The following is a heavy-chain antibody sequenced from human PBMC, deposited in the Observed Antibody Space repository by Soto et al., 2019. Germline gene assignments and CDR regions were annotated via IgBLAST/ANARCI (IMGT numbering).Heavy chain of an antibody. J-gene: IGHJ6*02. CDR3: TTPLRTSYYYYGMDV. Sequence: GGSLRLSCAASGFTFSNAWMSWVRQAPGKGLEWVGRIKSKTDGGTTDYAAPVKGRFTISRDDSKNTLYLQMNSLKTEDTAVYYCTTPLRTSYYYYGMDVWGQGTTVTVSS. D-gene: IGHD3-10*01. CDR2: IKSKTDGGTT. CDR1: GFTFSNAW. V-gene: IGHV3-15*01.